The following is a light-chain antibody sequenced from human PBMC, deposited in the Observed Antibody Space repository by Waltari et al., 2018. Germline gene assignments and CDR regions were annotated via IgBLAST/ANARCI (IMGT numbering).Light chain of an antibody. V-gene: IGLV3-21*01. CDR2: YDS. J-gene: IGLJ2*01. CDR1: NIDGKS. CDR3: QVWETTSGHPTAV. Sequence: SYVMSQPPSVSVAPGGTARITCAGDNIDGKSVHWYPRKPGQAPVVGIYYDSDRPAGIPERFSGSNSGDTATLTITRVEAGDEADYSCQVWETTSGHPTAVFGGGTKLTVL.